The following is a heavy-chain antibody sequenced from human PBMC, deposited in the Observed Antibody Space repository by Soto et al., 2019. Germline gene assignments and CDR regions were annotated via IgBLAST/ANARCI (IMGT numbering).Heavy chain of an antibody. V-gene: IGHV1-69*01. Sequence: QVQLVQSGAEVKKPGSSVKVSCKASGGTFGSYAISWVRQAPGQGLEWMGGIIPIPGTANYAQKFQGRVTIAADESTSTAYTELSSLRSEETAVYYCARSQGSSTSLEIYYYYYYGMDVWGQGTTVTVSS. J-gene: IGHJ6*02. CDR1: GGTFGSYA. CDR3: ARSQGSSTSLEIYYYYYYGMDV. CDR2: IIPIPGTA. D-gene: IGHD2-2*01.